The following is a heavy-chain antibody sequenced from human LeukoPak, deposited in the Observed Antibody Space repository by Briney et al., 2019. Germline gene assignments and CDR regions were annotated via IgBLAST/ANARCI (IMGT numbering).Heavy chain of an antibody. D-gene: IGHD1-14*01. J-gene: IGHJ5*02. CDR2: IYYGVNT. CDR3: ARRSTSDHLSP. CDR1: GGSISSGGYS. V-gene: IGHV4-30-2*03. Sequence: KPSETLSLTCAVSGGSISSGGYSWSWIRQPPGKGLEWIGNIYYGVNTYYNPSLKSRVTISVDTSKNQFSLKLSSVAAADTAIYYCARRSTSDHLSPWGQGTLVTVSS.